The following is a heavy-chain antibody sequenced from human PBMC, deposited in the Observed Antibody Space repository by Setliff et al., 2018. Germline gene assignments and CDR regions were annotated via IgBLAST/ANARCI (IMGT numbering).Heavy chain of an antibody. J-gene: IGHJ3*02. Sequence: PSETLSLTCTVSGGSISSSGYYWGWIRQPPGKGLEWIGNIYYSGNTNYNPSLKSRVAMSVDTSKKQLSLKLSSVTAADTAVYYCRFWSGFYHQKDAYDIWGQGTLVTVSS. CDR3: RFWSGFYHQKDAYDI. D-gene: IGHD3-3*01. CDR2: IYYSGNT. V-gene: IGHV4-39*07. CDR1: GGSISSSGYY.